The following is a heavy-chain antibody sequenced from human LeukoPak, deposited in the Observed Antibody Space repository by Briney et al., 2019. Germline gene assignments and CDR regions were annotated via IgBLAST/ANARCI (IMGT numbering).Heavy chain of an antibody. CDR2: INAGNGNT. D-gene: IGHD3-10*01. CDR3: ARPAGPYGSGNPNWFDP. J-gene: IGHJ5*02. V-gene: IGHV1-3*01. CDR1: GYTFTSYA. Sequence: ASVKVSCKASGYTFTSYAMHWVRQAPGQRLEWMGWINAGNGNTKYSQKFQGRVTITRDTSASTAYMELSSLRSEDTAVYYCARPAGPYGSGNPNWFDPWGQGTLVTVSS.